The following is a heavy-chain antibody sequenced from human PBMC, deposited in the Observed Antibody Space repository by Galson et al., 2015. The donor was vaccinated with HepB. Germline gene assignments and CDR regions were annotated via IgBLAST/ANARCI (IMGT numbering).Heavy chain of an antibody. CDR1: GGTFSSYA. J-gene: IGHJ6*02. CDR3: ASGQAESPPSYYYYGMDV. CDR2: IIPIFGTA. Sequence: SVKVSCKASGGTFSSYAISWVRQAPGQGLEWMGGIIPIFGTANYAQKFQGRVTITADESTSTAYMELSSLRSEDTAVYYCASGQAESPPSYYYYGMDVWGQGTTVTVSS. D-gene: IGHD3-10*01. V-gene: IGHV1-69*13.